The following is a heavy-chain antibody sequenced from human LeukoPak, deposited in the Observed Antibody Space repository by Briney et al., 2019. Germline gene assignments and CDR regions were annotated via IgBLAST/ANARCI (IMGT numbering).Heavy chain of an antibody. CDR3: ASRHCSGGGCYFAGADPFDY. CDR1: GFTVNSTY. CDR2: IYSGGNI. D-gene: IGHD2-15*01. J-gene: IGHJ4*02. Sequence: GGSLRLSCAASGFTVNSTYMSWVRQAPGKGLEWVSVIYSGGNIYYIDSVKGRFTISRDTSKNTLYLQMNSLRAEDTAVYFCASRHCSGGGCYFAGADPFDYWGQGTLVTVSS. V-gene: IGHV3-53*01.